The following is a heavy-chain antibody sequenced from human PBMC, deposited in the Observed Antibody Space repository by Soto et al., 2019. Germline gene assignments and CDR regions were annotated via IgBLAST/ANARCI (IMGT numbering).Heavy chain of an antibody. V-gene: IGHV3-23*01. Sequence: GGSLRLSCAVAGFTFSSQAMNWVRQAPGKGLEWVSALSGSGSSTSYADSVKGRFTISRDISKNTLYLQMNNLRAEDTAVYYCATDYYGMDVWGRGTTVTVSS. CDR3: ATDYYGMDV. J-gene: IGHJ6*02. CDR1: GFTFSSQA. CDR2: LSGSGSST.